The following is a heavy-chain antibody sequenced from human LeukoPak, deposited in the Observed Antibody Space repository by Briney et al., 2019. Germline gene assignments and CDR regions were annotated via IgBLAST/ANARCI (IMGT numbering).Heavy chain of an antibody. CDR1: EFSVGSNY. J-gene: IGHJ4*02. V-gene: IGHV3-66*01. D-gene: IGHD2/OR15-2a*01. Sequence: GGSLRLSCAASEFSVGSNYMTWVRQAPGKGLEWVSLIYSGGSTYYADSVKGRFTISRDNSKNTLYLQMNSLRAEDTAVYYCARWSSSIAISGYDYWGQGTLVTVSS. CDR2: IYSGGST. CDR3: ARWSSSIAISGYDY.